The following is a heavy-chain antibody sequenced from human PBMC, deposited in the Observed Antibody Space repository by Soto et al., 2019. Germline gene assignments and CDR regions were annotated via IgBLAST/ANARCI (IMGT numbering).Heavy chain of an antibody. J-gene: IGHJ6*02. CDR3: EKMMPSRVDHYYYYSRMDV. V-gene: IGHV3-30*18. CDR2: ISYDGSNK. CDR1: GFTFSSYG. D-gene: IGHD5-12*01. Sequence: GGSLRLSCAASGFTFSSYGMHWVRQAPGKGLEWVAVISYDGSNKYYADSVKGRFTISRDNSKNTLYLQMNSLRAEDTAVYYCEKMMPSRVDHYYYYSRMDVWGQGTTVTVSS.